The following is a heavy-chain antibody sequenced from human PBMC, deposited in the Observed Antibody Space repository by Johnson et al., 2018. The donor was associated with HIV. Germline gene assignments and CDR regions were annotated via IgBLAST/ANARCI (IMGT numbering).Heavy chain of an antibody. Sequence: VQLVESGGGVVQPGRSLRLSCAASGFTFSSYAMHWVRQAPGKGLEWVANIKQDGSEKYYVDSVKGRFTISRDNAKDSLYLQMNSLRPDDTAVYYCARERYYYDSSGSYNPHAFDIWGQGTMVTVSS. CDR1: GFTFSSYA. J-gene: IGHJ3*02. CDR3: ARERYYYDSSGSYNPHAFDI. V-gene: IGHV3-7*05. D-gene: IGHD3-22*01. CDR2: IKQDGSEK.